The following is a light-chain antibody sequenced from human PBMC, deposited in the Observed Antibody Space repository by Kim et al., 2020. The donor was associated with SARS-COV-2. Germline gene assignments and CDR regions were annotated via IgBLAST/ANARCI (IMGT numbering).Light chain of an antibody. V-gene: IGLV1-40*01. Sequence: QSVLTQPPSVSGAPGQNVTISCTGSSSNIGADYDVHWYQQLPGTAPKLLISGNSNRPSGVPDRFSGSNSGTSASLAITGLQAEDEADYYCQSYDSSLSWVFGGGTQLTVL. J-gene: IGLJ3*02. CDR2: GNS. CDR3: QSYDSSLSWV. CDR1: SSNIGADYD.